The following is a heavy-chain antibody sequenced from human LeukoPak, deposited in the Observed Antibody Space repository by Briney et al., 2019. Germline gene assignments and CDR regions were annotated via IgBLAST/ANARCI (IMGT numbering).Heavy chain of an antibody. V-gene: IGHV1-69*01. Sequence: SVKVSCKVSGGTFSSYAISWVRQAPGQGLEWMGGIIPIFGTANYAQKFQGRVTITADESTSTAYMELSSLRSEDTAVYYCASGWDTVTTFGVYWGQGTLVTVSS. CDR1: GGTFSSYA. J-gene: IGHJ4*02. CDR3: ASGWDTVTTFGVY. D-gene: IGHD4-17*01. CDR2: IIPIFGTA.